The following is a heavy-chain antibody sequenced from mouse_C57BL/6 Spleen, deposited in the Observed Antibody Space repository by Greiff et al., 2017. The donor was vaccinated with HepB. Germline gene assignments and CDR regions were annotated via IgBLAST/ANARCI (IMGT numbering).Heavy chain of an antibody. Sequence: QVQLQQPGTELVKPGASVKLSCKASGYTFTSYWMHWVKQRPGQGLEWIGYINPSNGGTNYNEKFKSKATLTVDKSSSTAYMQLSSLTSEDSAVYYCARPYYYGSSYEDAMDYWGQGTSVTVSS. CDR3: ARPYYYGSSYEDAMDY. J-gene: IGHJ4*01. CDR2: INPSNGGT. V-gene: IGHV1-53*01. CDR1: GYTFTSYW. D-gene: IGHD1-1*01.